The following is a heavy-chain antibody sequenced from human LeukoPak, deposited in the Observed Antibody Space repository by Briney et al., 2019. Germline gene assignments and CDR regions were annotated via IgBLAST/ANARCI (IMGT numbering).Heavy chain of an antibody. Sequence: PGRSLRLSCAASGFTFSSYAMHWVRQAPGKGLEWVAVISYDGSNKYYADSVKGRFTISRDNSKNTLYLQMNSLRAEDTAVYYCARIALGEWLFFSMDVWGQGTTVTVSS. CDR3: ARIALGEWLFFSMDV. D-gene: IGHD3-3*01. J-gene: IGHJ6*02. V-gene: IGHV3-30-3*01. CDR1: GFTFSSYA. CDR2: ISYDGSNK.